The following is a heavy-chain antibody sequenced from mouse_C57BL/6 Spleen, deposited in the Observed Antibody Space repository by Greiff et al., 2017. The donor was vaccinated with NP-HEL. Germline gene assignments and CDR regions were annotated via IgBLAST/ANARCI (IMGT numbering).Heavy chain of an antibody. J-gene: IGHJ2*01. CDR2: IYPGSGST. CDR1: GYTFTSYW. CDR3: ARRSDLLDYVDY. Sequence: QVHVKQSGAELVKPGASVKMSCKASGYTFTSYWITWVKQRPGQGLEWIGDIYPGSGSTNYNEKFKSKATLTVDTSSSTAYMQLSSLTSEDSAVYYCARRSDLLDYVDYWGQGTTLTVSS. D-gene: IGHD2-1*01. V-gene: IGHV1-55*01.